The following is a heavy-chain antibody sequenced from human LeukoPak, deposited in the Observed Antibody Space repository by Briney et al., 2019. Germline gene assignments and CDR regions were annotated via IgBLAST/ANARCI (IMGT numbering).Heavy chain of an antibody. J-gene: IGHJ5*02. Sequence: ASVKVSCKTSGYSFTDYYMHWVRQAPGQGLEWMGWINTNSGGTSSAQKFKGRVTMTRDTSITTGYMEVSWLTSDDTAIYYCARADRLHGGPYLIGPWGQGTLVTVSS. CDR2: INTNSGGT. V-gene: IGHV1-2*02. D-gene: IGHD2-21*01. CDR1: GYSFTDYY. CDR3: ARADRLHGGPYLIGP.